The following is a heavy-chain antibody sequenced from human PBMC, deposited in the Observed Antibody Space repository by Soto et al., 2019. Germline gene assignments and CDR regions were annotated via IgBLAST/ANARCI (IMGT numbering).Heavy chain of an antibody. D-gene: IGHD5-12*01. CDR1: GFTFSSYS. V-gene: IGHV3-48*01. CDR2: FISSSSTI. CDR3: ARADSGYAHGYYYYGMDV. Sequence: GGSLRLSCAASGFTFSSYSMNWVRQAPGKGLEWVSYFISSSSTIYYADSVKGRFTISRDNAKNSLYLQMNSLRAEDTAVYYCARADSGYAHGYYYYGMDVWGQGTTVTVSS. J-gene: IGHJ6*02.